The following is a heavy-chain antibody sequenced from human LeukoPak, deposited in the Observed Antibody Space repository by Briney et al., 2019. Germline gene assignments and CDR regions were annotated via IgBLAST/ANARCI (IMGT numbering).Heavy chain of an antibody. V-gene: IGHV3-53*01. J-gene: IGHJ4*02. CDR1: GITVSSNY. CDR2: LSGSGVTT. Sequence: RAGGSLRLSCAASGITVSSNYMGWVRQAPGKGLEWVSALSGSGVTTYYADSVRGRFTISRDTSKNTLYLEMNSLRAEDTAVYYCVKSNTGESSTWYSWGQGTLVTVSS. CDR3: VKSNTGESSTWYS. D-gene: IGHD6-6*01.